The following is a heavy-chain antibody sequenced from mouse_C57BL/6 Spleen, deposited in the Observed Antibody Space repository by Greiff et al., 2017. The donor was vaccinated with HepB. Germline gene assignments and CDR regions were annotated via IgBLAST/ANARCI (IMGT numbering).Heavy chain of an antibody. CDR1: GYTFTSYW. V-gene: IGHV1-50*01. Sequence: VKLQQPGAELVKPGASVKLSCKASGYTFTSYWMQWVKQRPGQGLEWIGEIDPSDSYTNYNQKFKGKATLTVDTSSSTAYMQLSSLTSEDSAVYYCARGGVVADDYWGQGTTLTVSS. CDR2: IDPSDSYT. CDR3: ARGGVVADDY. J-gene: IGHJ2*01. D-gene: IGHD1-1*02.